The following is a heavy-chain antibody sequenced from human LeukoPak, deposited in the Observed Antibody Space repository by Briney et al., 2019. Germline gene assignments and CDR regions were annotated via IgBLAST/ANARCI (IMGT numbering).Heavy chain of an antibody. V-gene: IGHV3-20*04. D-gene: IGHD6-19*01. CDR3: ARSATVAADYYFDS. Sequence: GGSLRLSCAAPGFKFDDRGMSWVRQAPGKGLEWVSGLNWSGGKTGYADSVKGRFAISRDNSKNFVVLQMNSLRVEDTAFYYCARSATVAADYYFDSWGQGTLVTVSS. CDR2: LNWSGGKT. CDR1: GFKFDDRG. J-gene: IGHJ4*02.